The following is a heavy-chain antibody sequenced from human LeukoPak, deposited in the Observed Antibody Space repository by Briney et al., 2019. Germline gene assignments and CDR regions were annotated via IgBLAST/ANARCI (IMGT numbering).Heavy chain of an antibody. CDR3: AKAAGRGYNYGDYFDY. V-gene: IGHV3-23*01. Sequence: GGSLRLSCAASGFTFSSHAMSWVRQAPGKGLEWVSAISGSGGSTYYADSVKGRFTISRDNSKDTLYLQMNSLRAEDTAVYYCAKAAGRGYNYGDYFDYWGQGTLVTVSS. CDR1: GFTFSSHA. D-gene: IGHD5-18*01. CDR2: ISGSGGST. J-gene: IGHJ4*02.